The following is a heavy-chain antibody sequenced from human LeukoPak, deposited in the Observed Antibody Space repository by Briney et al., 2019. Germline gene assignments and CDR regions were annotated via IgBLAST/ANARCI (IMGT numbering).Heavy chain of an antibody. CDR2: INPSGGST. D-gene: IGHD6-13*01. V-gene: IGHV1-46*01. J-gene: IGHJ4*02. CDR3: ARVPRLEQQLGD. CDR1: GYTFTSYY. Sequence: ASVKVSCKASGYTFTSYYMHWVRQSPGQGLEWMGIINPSGGSTSYAQKFQGRVTMTRDTSTSTVYMGLSSLRSEDTAVYYCARVPRLEQQLGDWGQGTLVTVSS.